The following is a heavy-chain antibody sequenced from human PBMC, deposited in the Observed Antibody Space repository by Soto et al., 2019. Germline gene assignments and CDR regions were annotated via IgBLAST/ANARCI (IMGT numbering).Heavy chain of an antibody. CDR1: GGSISSYY. D-gene: IGHD6-13*01. V-gene: IGHV4-59*08. Sequence: SETLSLTCTVSGGSISSYYWSWIRQPPGKGLEWIGYIYYSGSTNYNPSLKSRVTISVDTSKNQFSLKLSSVTAADTAVYYCARHGRLRAAAGTQAFDYWGQGTLVTVSS. J-gene: IGHJ4*02. CDR2: IYYSGST. CDR3: ARHGRLRAAAGTQAFDY.